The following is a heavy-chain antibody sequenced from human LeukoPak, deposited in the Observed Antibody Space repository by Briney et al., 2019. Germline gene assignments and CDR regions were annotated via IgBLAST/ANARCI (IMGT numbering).Heavy chain of an antibody. CDR2: VSYSGST. CDR3: ARGHYGDSRNYYFDY. CDR1: GGSLNSGDSS. D-gene: IGHD4-17*01. J-gene: IGHJ4*02. V-gene: IGHV4-30-4*07. Sequence: SETLSLTCAVSGGSLNSGDSSWSWIRQPPGKGLEWIGYVSYSGSTYYNPSLKSRVTISADTSKNQFSLKMTSVTAADTVVFYCARGHYGDSRNYYFDYWGQGTLVTVSS.